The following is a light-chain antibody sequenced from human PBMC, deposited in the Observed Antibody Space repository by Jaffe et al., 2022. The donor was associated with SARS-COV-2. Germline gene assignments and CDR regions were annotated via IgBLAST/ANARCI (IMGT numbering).Light chain of an antibody. Sequence: QSVLTQPPSVSAAPGQKVTISCSGSSSNIGKNYVSWYQQLPGTAPKLLIYDNNYRPSGIPDRFSGSKSGTSATLGITGLQTGDEADYYCGSWDDSLYAVIFGGGTKLTVL. J-gene: IGLJ2*01. CDR1: SSNIGKNY. CDR2: DNN. V-gene: IGLV1-51*01. CDR3: GSWDDSLYAVI.